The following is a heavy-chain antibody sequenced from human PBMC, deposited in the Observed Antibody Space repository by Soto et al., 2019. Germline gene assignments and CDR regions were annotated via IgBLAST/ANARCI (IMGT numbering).Heavy chain of an antibody. V-gene: IGHV4-34*01. CDR2: INARGSI. CDR1: GGSFSGYY. Sequence: QVQLQQWGAGPLRPLETLSLTCGVSGGSFSGYYWAWIRQSPGKGLEWIGEINARGSINYNPSLKSRVSSSVDTSKNHYSLNLRSVTAADTAVYYCARESHDILTGPPWVWYFDLWGRGTLVTVSS. J-gene: IGHJ2*01. CDR3: ARESHDILTGPPWVWYFDL. D-gene: IGHD3-9*01.